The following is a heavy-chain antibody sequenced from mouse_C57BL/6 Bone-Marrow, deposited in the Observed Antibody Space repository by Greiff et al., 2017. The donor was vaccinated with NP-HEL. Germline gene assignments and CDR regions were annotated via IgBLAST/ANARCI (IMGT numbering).Heavy chain of an antibody. CDR1: GYSITSGYY. CDR3: ARNKRSYFDY. V-gene: IGHV3-6*01. J-gene: IGHJ2*01. CDR2: ISYDGSN. Sequence: EVLLVESGPGLVKPSPSLSLTCSVTGYSITSGYYWNWIRQFPGNQLEWMGYISYDGSNNYNPSLKNRISITRDTSKNQFFLKLNSMTTEDTATYYCARNKRSYFDYWGQGTTLTVSA.